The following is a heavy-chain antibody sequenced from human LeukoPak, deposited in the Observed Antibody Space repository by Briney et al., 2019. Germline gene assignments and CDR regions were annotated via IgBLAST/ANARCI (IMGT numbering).Heavy chain of an antibody. CDR3: ARGGPKRGYSYGYGPTTFDY. Sequence: ASVKVSCKASGYTFTSSDINWVRQATGQGLEWMGWMNPNSGNTGYAQKFQGRVTMTRNTSISTAYMELSSLRSEDTAVYYCARGGPKRGYSYGYGPTTFDYWGQGTLVTVSS. CDR2: MNPNSGNT. D-gene: IGHD5-18*01. V-gene: IGHV1-8*01. CDR1: GYTFTSSD. J-gene: IGHJ4*02.